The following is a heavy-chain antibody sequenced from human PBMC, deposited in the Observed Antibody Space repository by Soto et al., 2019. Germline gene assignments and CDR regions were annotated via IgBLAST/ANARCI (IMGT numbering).Heavy chain of an antibody. CDR2: ISYDGSNK. J-gene: IGHJ6*02. D-gene: IGHD5-18*01. V-gene: IGHV3-30-3*01. Sequence: PGGSLRLSCAASGFTFSSYAMHWVRQAPGKGLEWVAVISYDGSNKYYADSVKGRFTISRDNSKNTLYLQMNSLRAEDTAVYYCARGGYSYDPAAPPYYYYGMDVWGQGTTVTVSS. CDR3: ARGGYSYDPAAPPYYYYGMDV. CDR1: GFTFSSYA.